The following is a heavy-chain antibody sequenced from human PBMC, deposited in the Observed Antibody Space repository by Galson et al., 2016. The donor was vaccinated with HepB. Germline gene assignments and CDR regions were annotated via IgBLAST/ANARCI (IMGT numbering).Heavy chain of an antibody. CDR1: GFAFSTFG. V-gene: IGHV3-21*05. D-gene: IGHD5-12*01. Sequence: SLRLSCAASGFAFSTFGMHWVRQAPGKGLEWVSYISSSSRYTNHADSVKGRFTISRDNAKNSLFLQMNSLRVEETAVYYCARRNQRGYSGYDTGYYYYGLDVSRQGTTVTVSS. CDR3: ARRNQRGYSGYDTGYYYYGLDV. CDR2: ISSSSRYT. J-gene: IGHJ6*02.